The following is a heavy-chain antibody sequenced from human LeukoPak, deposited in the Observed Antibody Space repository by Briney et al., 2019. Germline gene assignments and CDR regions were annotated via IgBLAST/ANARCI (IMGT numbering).Heavy chain of an antibody. CDR2: IYTSGST. CDR1: GGSISSYY. J-gene: IGHJ4*02. CDR3: ARVGYNYGYVDY. Sequence: PSETLSLTCTVSGGSISSYYWSWIRQPAGKGLEWIGRIYTSGSTNYNPSLQSRVTISVDTSNNQFSLKLSSVTAADTAVYYCARVGYNYGYVDYWGQGTLVTVSS. D-gene: IGHD5-18*01. V-gene: IGHV4-4*07.